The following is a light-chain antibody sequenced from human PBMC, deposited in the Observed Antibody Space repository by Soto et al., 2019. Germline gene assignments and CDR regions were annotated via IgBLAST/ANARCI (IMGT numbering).Light chain of an antibody. CDR3: QQYYITPIT. Sequence: DVVMTQSPASLAVSLRERANINYKYSHNFLYSSNNKNYLAWYQQKPGQPPKLLIYWASTRESGVPDRFSGSGSGKDFTLTISSLQAEDVAVYYCQQYYITPITFGQGTRLEIK. V-gene: IGKV4-1*01. CDR1: HNFLYSSNNKNY. CDR2: WAS. J-gene: IGKJ5*01.